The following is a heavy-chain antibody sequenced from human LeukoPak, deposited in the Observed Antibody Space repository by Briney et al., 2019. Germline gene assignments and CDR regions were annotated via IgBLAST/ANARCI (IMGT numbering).Heavy chain of an antibody. V-gene: IGHV4-39*01. CDR1: GGSISSSSYC. CDR2: IYYSGGT. D-gene: IGHD6-19*01. Sequence: SETLSLTCTVSGGSISSSSYCWGWIRQPPGKGLEWIGSIYYSGGTYYNPSLKSRVTISVDTSKNQFSLKLSFVTAADTAVYYCARPRSLAVAGTWFDPWGQGTLVTVSS. J-gene: IGHJ5*02. CDR3: ARPRSLAVAGTWFDP.